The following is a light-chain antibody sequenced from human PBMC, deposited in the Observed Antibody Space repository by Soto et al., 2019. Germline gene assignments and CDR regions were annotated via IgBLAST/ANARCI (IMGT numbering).Light chain of an antibody. CDR3: SSFAGSNNFPYV. Sequence: QSVLTQPPSVSGAPGQRVTISCTGSSSNIGAGYDVHWYQQLPGTAPKLVIYGTTNRPSGVPDRFSGSKSGNTASLTVSGLQAEDEADYYCSSFAGSNNFPYVFGTGTKV. CDR2: GTT. V-gene: IGLV1-40*01. J-gene: IGLJ1*01. CDR1: SSNIGAGYD.